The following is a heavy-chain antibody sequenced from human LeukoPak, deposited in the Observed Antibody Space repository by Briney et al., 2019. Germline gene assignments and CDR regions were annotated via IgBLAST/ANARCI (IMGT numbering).Heavy chain of an antibody. V-gene: IGHV3-15*01. CDR2: IKSKTDGGTT. J-gene: IGHJ4*02. D-gene: IGHD6-13*01. CDR1: GFTFSNAW. Sequence: GGSLRLSCAASGFTFSNAWMSWVRQAPGKGLEWVGRIKSKTDGGTTDYAAPVGGRFTISRDDSKNTLYLQMNSLKTEDTAVYYCTSSSSSWIPTVDYWAQGTLVTVSS. CDR3: TSSSSSWIPTVDY.